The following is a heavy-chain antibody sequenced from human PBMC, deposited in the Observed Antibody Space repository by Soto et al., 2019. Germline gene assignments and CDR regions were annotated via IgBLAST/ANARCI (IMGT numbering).Heavy chain of an antibody. Sequence: ASVKVSCKASGYTFTSYGISWVRQAPGQGLEWMGWISAYNGNTNYAQKLQGRVTMTTDTSTSTAYMELRSLRSDDTAVYYCARVLESYYDFWSGYPSPVSHFDYWGQGTLVTVSS. CDR2: ISAYNGNT. V-gene: IGHV1-18*01. J-gene: IGHJ4*02. D-gene: IGHD3-3*01. CDR3: ARVLESYYDFWSGYPSPVSHFDY. CDR1: GYTFTSYG.